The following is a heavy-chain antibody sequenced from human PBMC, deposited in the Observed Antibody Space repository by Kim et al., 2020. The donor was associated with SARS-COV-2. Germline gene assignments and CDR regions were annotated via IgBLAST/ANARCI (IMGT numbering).Heavy chain of an antibody. D-gene: IGHD6-13*01. CDR2: IYYSGST. V-gene: IGHV4-59*13. CDR1: GGSISSYY. Sequence: SETLSLTCTVSGGSISSYYWSWIRQPPGKGLEWIGYIYYSGSTNYNPSLKSRVTISVDTSKNQFSLKLSSVTAADTAVYYCATGLWASSSWYWGGLEYYYYGMDVWGQGTTVTVSS. J-gene: IGHJ6*02. CDR3: ATGLWASSSWYWGGLEYYYYGMDV.